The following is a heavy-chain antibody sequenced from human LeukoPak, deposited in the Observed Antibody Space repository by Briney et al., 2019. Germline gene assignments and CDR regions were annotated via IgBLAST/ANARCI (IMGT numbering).Heavy chain of an antibody. CDR2: VSNDGRNE. CDR1: GFTFSSYG. Sequence: PGRSLRLSCATSGFTFSSYGIHCVRQAPGKGMEWVAVVSNDGRNEYYADSVQGRFSISRDNSKNTVYLQMNSLRAEDTAVYYCARDSASTPLDYWGQGTLVTVSS. CDR3: ARDSASTPLDY. J-gene: IGHJ4*02. V-gene: IGHV3-33*01. D-gene: IGHD1-26*01.